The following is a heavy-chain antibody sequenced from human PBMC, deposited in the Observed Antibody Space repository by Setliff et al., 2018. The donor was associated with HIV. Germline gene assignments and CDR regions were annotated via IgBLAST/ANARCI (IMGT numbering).Heavy chain of an antibody. Sequence: PSETLSLTCTVSGGSISTYYWSWIRQSPGKGLEWIGYVYYSGSTNYNPSLKSRVLMAIDASKSQISLNLTSISAADTAVYYCAKCSGRFGVVTWFDSWGHGMLVTVSS. CDR1: GGSISTYY. CDR3: AKCSGRFGVVTWFDS. V-gene: IGHV4-59*04. J-gene: IGHJ5*01. CDR2: VYYSGST. D-gene: IGHD3-10*02.